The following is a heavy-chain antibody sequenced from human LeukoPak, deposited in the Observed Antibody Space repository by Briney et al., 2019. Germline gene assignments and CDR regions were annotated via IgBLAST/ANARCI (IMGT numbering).Heavy chain of an antibody. J-gene: IGHJ4*02. D-gene: IGHD1-20*01. V-gene: IGHV4-39*07. CDR1: GGSISSSSYY. Sequence: SETLSLTCTVSGGSISSSSYYWGWIRQPPGKGLEWIGSIYYSGSTYYNPSLKSRVTISVDTSKNQFSLKLSSVTAADTAVYYCASLPYNWNQGVYWGQGTLVTVSS. CDR3: ASLPYNWNQGVY. CDR2: IYYSGST.